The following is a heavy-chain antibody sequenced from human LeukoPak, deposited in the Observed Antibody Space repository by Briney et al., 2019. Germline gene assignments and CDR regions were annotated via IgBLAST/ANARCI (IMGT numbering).Heavy chain of an antibody. CDR3: ASSRYSSSWYPPYYFDY. Sequence: SETLSLTCTVSGGSISSYYWSWIRQPPGKGLEWIGYIYYSGSTNYNPSLKSRVTISVDTSKNQFPLKLSSVTAADTAVYYCASSRYSSSWYPPYYFDYWGQGTLVTVSS. CDR2: IYYSGST. J-gene: IGHJ4*02. CDR1: GGSISSYY. V-gene: IGHV4-59*01. D-gene: IGHD6-13*01.